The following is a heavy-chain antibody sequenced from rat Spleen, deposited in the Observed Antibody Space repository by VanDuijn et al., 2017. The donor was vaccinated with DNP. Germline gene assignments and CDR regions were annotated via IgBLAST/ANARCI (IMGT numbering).Heavy chain of an antibody. D-gene: IGHD3-8*01. Sequence: EVQVLESGGGLVQPGRSLKLSCVASGFTFSSYWMYWIRQAPGKGLEWVSSITTDGGNTYYLDPVKGRFTISRDNAQNTLYLQMNSLRSEDTATYYCTSNPHIRTAAPFDYWGPGVMVTVSS. CDR1: GFTFSSYW. CDR3: TSNPHIRTAAPFDY. V-gene: IGHV5-58*01. CDR2: ITTDGGNT. J-gene: IGHJ2*01.